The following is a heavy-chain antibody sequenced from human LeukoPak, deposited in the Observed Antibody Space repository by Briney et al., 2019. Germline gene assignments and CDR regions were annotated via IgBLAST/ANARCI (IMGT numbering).Heavy chain of an antibody. CDR1: GGTFSSYA. CDR3: ARGDSISPQDVRYYYYMDV. J-gene: IGHJ6*03. Sequence: SVKVSCKASGGTFSSYAISWVRQAPGQGLEWMGGIIPIFGTANYAQKFQGRVTITTDESTSTAYMELSGLRSEDTAVYYCARGDSISPQDVRYYYYMDVWGKGTTVTVSS. D-gene: IGHD2-21*02. CDR2: IIPIFGTA. V-gene: IGHV1-69*05.